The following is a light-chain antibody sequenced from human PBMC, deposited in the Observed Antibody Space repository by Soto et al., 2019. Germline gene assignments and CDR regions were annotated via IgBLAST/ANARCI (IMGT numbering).Light chain of an antibody. CDR3: SLNTSTSTFV. CDR1: SSDIGSYDF. V-gene: IGLV2-18*01. Sequence: QSALAQPASVSGSPGQSITISCTGNSSDIGSYDFVSWYQHLPVSAPKLLIYGVSNRPSGVPDRFSGSGSANTASLTISGLQTEDEADYYCSLNTSTSTFVFGPGTKVTVL. CDR2: GVS. J-gene: IGLJ1*01.